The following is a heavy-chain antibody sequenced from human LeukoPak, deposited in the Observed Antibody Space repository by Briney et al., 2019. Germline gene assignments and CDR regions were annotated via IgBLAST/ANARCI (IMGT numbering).Heavy chain of an antibody. CDR1: GFTFSDSG. J-gene: IGHJ4*02. D-gene: IGHD2-15*01. V-gene: IGHV3-73*01. CDR2: IRSKANNYAT. Sequence: GGSLTLSCATSGFTFSDSGVHWVRQASGRGLEWVGRIRSKANNYATAYAESVKGRFIVSRDDSKNTAYLQLNSLKTEDTAVYYCTGCGRTRCASDSIDFWGQGTLVTVSS. CDR3: TGCGRTRCASDSIDF.